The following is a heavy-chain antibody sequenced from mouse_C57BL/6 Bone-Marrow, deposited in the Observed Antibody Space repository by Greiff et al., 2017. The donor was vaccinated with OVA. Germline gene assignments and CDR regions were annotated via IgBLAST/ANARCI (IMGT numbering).Heavy chain of an antibody. CDR2: ISSGGSYT. CDR1: GFTFSSYG. V-gene: IGHV5-6*01. CDR3: ARHGGLRRETWFAY. Sequence: EVHLVESGGDLVKPGGSLKLSCAASGFTFSSYGMSWVRQTPDKRLEWVATISSGGSYTYYPDSVKGRFTISRDNAKNTLYLQMSMLKSEDTAKDYSARHGGLRRETWFAYWGQGTLVTVSA. D-gene: IGHD2-4*01. J-gene: IGHJ3*01.